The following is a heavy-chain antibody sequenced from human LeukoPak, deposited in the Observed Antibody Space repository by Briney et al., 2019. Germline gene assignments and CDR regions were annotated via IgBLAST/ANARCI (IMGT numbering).Heavy chain of an antibody. D-gene: IGHD2-15*01. CDR1: GYTFTSYG. J-gene: IGHJ4*02. CDR3: ASLYCSGGSCYRKAPDY. Sequence: GASVKVSCKASGYTFTSYGISWVRQAPGQGLEWMGWISAYNGNTNYAQKFQGRVTMTRDTSISTAYMELSRLRSDDTAVYYCASLYCSGGSCYRKAPDYWGQGTLVTVSS. CDR2: ISAYNGNT. V-gene: IGHV1-18*01.